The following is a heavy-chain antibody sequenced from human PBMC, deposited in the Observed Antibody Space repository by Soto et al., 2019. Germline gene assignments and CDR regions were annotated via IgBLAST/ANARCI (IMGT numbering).Heavy chain of an antibody. V-gene: IGHV3-30-3*01. CDR1: GFTFSSYA. Sequence: QVQLVESGGGVVQPGRSLRLSCAASGFTFSSYAMHWVRQAPGKGLEWVAVISYDGSNKYYADSVKGRFTISRDNSKNTLYLQMNSLRAEDTAVYYCAIGSSSSSTSGPYYYYYGMDVWGQGTTVTVSS. CDR3: AIGSSSSSTSGPYYYYYGMDV. CDR2: ISYDGSNK. D-gene: IGHD6-6*01. J-gene: IGHJ6*02.